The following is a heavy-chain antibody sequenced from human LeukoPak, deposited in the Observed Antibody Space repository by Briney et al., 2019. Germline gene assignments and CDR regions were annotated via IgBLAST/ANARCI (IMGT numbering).Heavy chain of an antibody. J-gene: IGHJ6*02. Sequence: QTGGSLRLSCAASGFTFSSFTMSWVRLAPGKGLEWVSTIIGSGNTTFYADFVRGRFTTSRDNSKNTLDLQMNSLRVEDTAVYYCAKERALLWFGQFSRGCMDVWGQGTTVSVSS. CDR3: AKERALLWFGQFSRGCMDV. V-gene: IGHV3-23*01. CDR1: GFTFSSFT. D-gene: IGHD3-10*01. CDR2: IIGSGNTT.